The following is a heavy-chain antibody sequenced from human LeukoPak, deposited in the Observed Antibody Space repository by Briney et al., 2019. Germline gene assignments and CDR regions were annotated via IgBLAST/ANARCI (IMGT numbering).Heavy chain of an antibody. CDR2: IYYSGST. V-gene: IGHV4-59*11. Sequence: PSETLSLTCTVSGGSISPLYWGWIRQAPGKGLEFIGYIYYSGSTNFNPSLKSRGTLSVDTSKSQISLKLTSVTAADTAVYYCARGGVAAKYYFDFWGQGTLVTVSS. J-gene: IGHJ4*02. CDR1: GGSISPLY. CDR3: ARGGVAAKYYFDF. D-gene: IGHD3-10*01.